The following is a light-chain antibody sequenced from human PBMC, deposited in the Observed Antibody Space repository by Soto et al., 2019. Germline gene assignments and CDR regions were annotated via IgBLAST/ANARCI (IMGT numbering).Light chain of an antibody. V-gene: IGLV2-8*01. Sequence: QSALTQPPSASGSPGHPVTISCTGTTSDVGGYNYVSWYQQYPGKAPKLMIYEVTKRPSGVPDRFSGSKSGNTASLTVSGLQAEDEADYYCSSYAASNNFYFVFGGGTQLTVL. J-gene: IGLJ3*02. CDR2: EVT. CDR1: TSDVGGYNY. CDR3: SSYAASNNFYFV.